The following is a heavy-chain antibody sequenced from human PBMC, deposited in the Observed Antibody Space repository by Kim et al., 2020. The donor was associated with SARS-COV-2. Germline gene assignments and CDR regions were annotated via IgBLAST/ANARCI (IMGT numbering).Heavy chain of an antibody. CDR2: IYPGDSDT. CDR3: ARHGDGVGYDILTGYYMGGLDGMDV. D-gene: IGHD3-9*01. CDR1: GYSFTSYW. V-gene: IGHV5-51*01. J-gene: IGHJ6*02. Sequence: GESLKISCKGSGYSFTSYWIGWVRQMPGKGLEWMGIIYPGDSDTRYSPSFQGQVTISADKSISTAYLQWSSLKASDTAMYYCARHGDGVGYDILTGYYMGGLDGMDVWGQGTTVTVSS.